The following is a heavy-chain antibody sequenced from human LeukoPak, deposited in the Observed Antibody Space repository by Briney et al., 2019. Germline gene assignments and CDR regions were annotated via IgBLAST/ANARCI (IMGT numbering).Heavy chain of an antibody. V-gene: IGHV3-73*01. CDR2: IRSKANSYAT. Sequence: GGSLRLSCAAPGFTFSGSAMHWVRQASGKGLEWVGRIRSKANSYATAYAASVKGRFTISRDDSKNTAYLQMNSLKTEDTAVYYCLVVAATLSWFDPWGQGTLVTVSS. CDR3: LVVAATLSWFDP. D-gene: IGHD2-15*01. J-gene: IGHJ5*02. CDR1: GFTFSGSA.